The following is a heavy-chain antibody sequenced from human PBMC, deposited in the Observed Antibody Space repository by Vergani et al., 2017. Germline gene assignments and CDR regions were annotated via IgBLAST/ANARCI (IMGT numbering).Heavy chain of an antibody. V-gene: IGHV3-30*02. J-gene: IGHJ4*02. CDR1: GFTFSSYG. D-gene: IGHD4-23*01. CDR2: IRYDGSNK. Sequence: QVQLVESGGGVVQPGGSLRLSCAASGFTFSSYGMHWVRPAPGKGLEWVAFIRYDGSNKYYADSVKGRFTISRDNSKNTLYLQMNSLRAEDTAVYYCAKDRYGGNSMDYFDYGGQGTRVTVSS. CDR3: AKDRYGGNSMDYFDY.